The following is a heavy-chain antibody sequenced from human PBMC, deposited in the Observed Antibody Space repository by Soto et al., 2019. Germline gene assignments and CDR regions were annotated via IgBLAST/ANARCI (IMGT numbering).Heavy chain of an antibody. J-gene: IGHJ3*02. CDR3: TREGGGIAAAGAGNDAFDI. CDR2: INPNSGDP. CDR1: GYTLSDYY. D-gene: IGHD6-13*01. Sequence: QVQLVQSGAEVKKPGASVTVSCKASGYTLSDYYVQWVRQAPGQGLEWMGWINPNSGDPNYAQKFQGRVTMTRDTSINTAYMELRWLRSEDTAVYYCTREGGGIAAAGAGNDAFDIWSQGTKVTVSS. V-gene: IGHV1-2*02.